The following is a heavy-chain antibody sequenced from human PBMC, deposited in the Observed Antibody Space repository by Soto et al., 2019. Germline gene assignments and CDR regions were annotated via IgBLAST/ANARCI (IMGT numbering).Heavy chain of an antibody. CDR2: ISYSGNT. CDR3: ARDLYYFDSSGYYSRWFDP. D-gene: IGHD3-22*01. CDR1: GGSISSDEYY. J-gene: IGHJ5*02. V-gene: IGHV4-30-4*01. Sequence: SETLSLTCSVSGGSISSDEYYWSWIRQPPGKGLEWIGYISYSGNTFYNPSLKSRVSISVDTSKNQFSLRLSSVTAADTAVYYCARDLYYFDSSGYYSRWFDPWGQGMLVTVSS.